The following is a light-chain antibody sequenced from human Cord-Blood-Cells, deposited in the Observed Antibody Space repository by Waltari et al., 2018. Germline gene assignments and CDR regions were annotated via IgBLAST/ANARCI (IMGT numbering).Light chain of an antibody. Sequence: SYELTQPPSVSVSPGQTASITCPRDKLWDKYACWYQQKPGLSPVLVIYQDSKRPSGIPERFSGSNSGNTATLTISGTQAMDEADYYCQAWDSSTYVFGTGTKVTVL. J-gene: IGLJ1*01. CDR3: QAWDSSTYV. CDR2: QDS. V-gene: IGLV3-1*01. CDR1: KLWDKY.